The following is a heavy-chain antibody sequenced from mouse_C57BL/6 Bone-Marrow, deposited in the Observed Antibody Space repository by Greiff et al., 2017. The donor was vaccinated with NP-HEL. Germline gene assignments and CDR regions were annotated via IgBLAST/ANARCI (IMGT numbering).Heavy chain of an antibody. J-gene: IGHJ3*01. CDR1: GYSFTGYY. D-gene: IGHD1-1*01. V-gene: IGHV1-42*01. Sequence: VQLQQSGPELVKPGASVKISCKASGYSFTGYYMNWVKQSPEKSLEWIGEINPSTGGTTYNQKFKAKATLTVDKSSSTAYMQLKSLTSEDSAVYYCARSYYCGSSYLTWFAYWGQGTLVTVSA. CDR3: ARSYYCGSSYLTWFAY. CDR2: INPSTGGT.